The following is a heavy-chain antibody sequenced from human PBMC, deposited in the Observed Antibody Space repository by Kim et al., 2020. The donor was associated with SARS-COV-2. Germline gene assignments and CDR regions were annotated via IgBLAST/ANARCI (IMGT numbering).Heavy chain of an antibody. CDR3: ARVDGGMDV. J-gene: IGHJ6*02. CDR1: GGSVSSRSYY. Sequence: SETLSLTCTVSGGSVSSRSYYWSWIRQSPWKGLEWIGYIYYSGSTNYNPSLKSRVTISVDTSKNQFSLKLSSVTAADTAVYYCARVDGGMDVWGQGTTVTVSS. V-gene: IGHV4-61*01. CDR2: IYYSGST.